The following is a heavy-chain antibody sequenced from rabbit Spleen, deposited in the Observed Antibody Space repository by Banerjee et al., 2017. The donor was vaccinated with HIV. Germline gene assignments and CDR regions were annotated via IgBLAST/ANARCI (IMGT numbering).Heavy chain of an antibody. V-gene: IGHV1S40*01. Sequence: QSLEESGGDLVKPGASLTLSCKASGFDFSSYYYMSWVRRAPGKGPEWIACLDTGSSGFTYFATWAKGRFTCSKTSSTTVTLQMTSLTAADTATYFCARDTGSSFSSYGMDLWGPGTLVTVS. J-gene: IGHJ6*01. D-gene: IGHD8-1*01. CDR1: GFDFSSYYY. CDR2: LDTGSSGFT. CDR3: ARDTGSSFSSYGMDL.